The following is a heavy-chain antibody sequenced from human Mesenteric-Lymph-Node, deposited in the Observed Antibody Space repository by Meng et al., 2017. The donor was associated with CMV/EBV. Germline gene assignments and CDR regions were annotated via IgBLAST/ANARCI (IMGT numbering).Heavy chain of an antibody. CDR1: GFTFSSYS. D-gene: IGHD4-17*01. J-gene: IGHJ4*02. V-gene: IGHV3-21*01. Sequence: GESLKISCAASGFTFSSYSMNWVRPAPGKGLEWVSSISSSSSYIYYADSVKGRFTISGDNAKNSLYLQMNSLRAEDTAVYYCARVALYGDYDEKDYWGQGTLVTVSS. CDR2: ISSSSSYI. CDR3: ARVALYGDYDEKDY.